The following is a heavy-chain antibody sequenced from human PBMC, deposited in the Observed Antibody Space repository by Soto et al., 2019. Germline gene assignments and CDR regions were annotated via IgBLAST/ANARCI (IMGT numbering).Heavy chain of an antibody. CDR3: ARHDSSGWYYFDY. J-gene: IGHJ4*02. CDR2: IYYSGST. Sequence: KPSETLSLTCTVSGGSISSSSYYWGWIRQPPGKGLEWIGSIYYSGSTYYNPSLNSRVTISVDTSKNQFSLKLSSVTAADTAVYYCARHDSSGWYYFDYWGQGTLVTVSS. V-gene: IGHV4-39*01. D-gene: IGHD6-19*01. CDR1: GGSISSSSYY.